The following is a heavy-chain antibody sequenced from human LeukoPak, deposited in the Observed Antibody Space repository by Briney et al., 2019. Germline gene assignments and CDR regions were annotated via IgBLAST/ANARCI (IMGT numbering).Heavy chain of an antibody. CDR1: GGTFSSYA. CDR3: ARDASSYGGKSWGEGY. V-gene: IGHV1-69*13. J-gene: IGHJ4*02. Sequence: ASVKVSCKASGGTFSSYAITWVRQAPGQGLEWVGGIIPIFGTTKYAQKFQGRATITADASATTAYMELVSLTSGDTAVYYCARDASSYGGKSWGEGYWGQGTRVTVSS. D-gene: IGHD4-17*01. CDR2: IIPIFGTT.